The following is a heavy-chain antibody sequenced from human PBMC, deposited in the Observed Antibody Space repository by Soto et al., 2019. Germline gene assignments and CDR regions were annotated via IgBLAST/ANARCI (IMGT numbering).Heavy chain of an antibody. CDR3: ARGSAAGTKSPFDY. D-gene: IGHD6-13*01. CDR1: GGSISDYY. J-gene: IGHJ4*02. Sequence: PSETLSLTCTVSGGSISDYYWSWIRQPPGKGLEWIGYIYYSGSTNYNPSLKSRVTISVDTSKNQFSLKLSSVTAADTAVYYCARGSAAGTKSPFDYWGQGTLVTVSS. V-gene: IGHV4-59*12. CDR2: IYYSGST.